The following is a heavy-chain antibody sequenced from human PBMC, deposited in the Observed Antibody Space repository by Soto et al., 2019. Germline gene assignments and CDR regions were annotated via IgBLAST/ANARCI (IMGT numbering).Heavy chain of an antibody. J-gene: IGHJ6*02. V-gene: IGHV3-23*01. D-gene: IGHD1-26*01. CDR2: ISASGGST. CDR3: AKGLSRSQYYYDGMDV. Sequence: EVQLLESGGGFVQPGGSLRLSCAASGFTFSSFAMTWVRQAPGKGLEWVSAISASGGSTYYADSVEGRFTVSRDNSKNTLYLQTSSLRAEDTAVYYCAKGLSRSQYYYDGMDVWGQGTTVTVSS. CDR1: GFTFSSFA.